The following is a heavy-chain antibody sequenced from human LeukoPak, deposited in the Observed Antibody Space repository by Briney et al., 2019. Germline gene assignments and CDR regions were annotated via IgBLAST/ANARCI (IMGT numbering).Heavy chain of an antibody. CDR1: GGTFSSYA. D-gene: IGHD3-10*01. J-gene: IGHJ6*04. V-gene: IGHV1-69*06. Sequence: GSSVKVSCKASGGTFSSYAISWVRQAPGQGLEWMGGIIPIFSTANYAQKFQGRVTITADKSTSTAYMELSSLRSEDTAVYYCARARRAVRGVISGYYGMDVWGKGTTVTVSS. CDR3: ARARRAVRGVISGYYGMDV. CDR2: IIPIFSTA.